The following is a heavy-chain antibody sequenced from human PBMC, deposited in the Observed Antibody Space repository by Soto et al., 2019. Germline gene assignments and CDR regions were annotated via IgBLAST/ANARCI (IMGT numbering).Heavy chain of an antibody. CDR3: ARGSVVLRFFVLLCWFDP. V-gene: IGHV1-8*01. CDR1: GYTFTSYD. CDR2: MNPNSDNT. D-gene: IGHD3-9*01. Sequence: GASVKVSCKASGYTFTSYDINWVRQATGQGLEWMGWMNPNSDNTGYAQKIQGRVTMTRNTSISTAYKEKSSLRSEDTAVYYCARGSVVLRFFVLLCWFDPWGHVTFFTVSS. J-gene: IGHJ5*02.